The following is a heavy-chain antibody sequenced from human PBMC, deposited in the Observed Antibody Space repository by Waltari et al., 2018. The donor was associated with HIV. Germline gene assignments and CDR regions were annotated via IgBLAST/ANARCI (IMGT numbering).Heavy chain of an antibody. D-gene: IGHD1-1*01. CDR2: IWHDGSKI. Sequence: QVQVVESGGGVVQPGGSLRLSCATSGFTFSNFGMHWVRRAPGKGLEWVAVIWHDGSKIFYADSVNGRFTISRDSSKNTLFLEMNNLRVEDTAVYYCARHWNNPYYYGVDAWGQGTTVTVSS. CDR3: ARHWNNPYYYGVDA. V-gene: IGHV3-33*08. J-gene: IGHJ6*02. CDR1: GFTFSNFG.